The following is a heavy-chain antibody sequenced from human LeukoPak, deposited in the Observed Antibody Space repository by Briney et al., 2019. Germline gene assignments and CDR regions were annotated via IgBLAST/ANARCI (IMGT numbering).Heavy chain of an antibody. CDR1: GASIIGSY. J-gene: IGHJ6*02. CDR3: AGIDSAYYYGMDV. Sequence: SETLSLTCTVSGASIIGSYCSWIRQPPGEGLEWIGYIDHSGSTNYRPSLRGRVTLSVDTSKNQFSLKVNSVTAADTAVYYCAGIDSAYYYGMDVWGQGTTVTVSS. V-gene: IGHV4-59*01. D-gene: IGHD3-9*01. CDR2: IDHSGST.